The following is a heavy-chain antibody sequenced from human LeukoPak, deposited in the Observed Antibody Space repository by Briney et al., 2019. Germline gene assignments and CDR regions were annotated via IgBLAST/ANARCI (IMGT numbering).Heavy chain of an antibody. CDR1: GYSIRSGYQ. CDR3: ARAEINDYNRY. J-gene: IGHJ4*02. V-gene: IGHV4-38-2*01. CDR2: INYSGRT. D-gene: IGHD4-11*01. Sequence: PSETLSLTCSVSGYSIRSGYQWGWIRQAPGKGLEWIGGINYSGRTYDNPSLKSRVTISIDTSKNQIFLKLRSTTAADTAHYYCARAEINDYNRYWGQGILVIVSS.